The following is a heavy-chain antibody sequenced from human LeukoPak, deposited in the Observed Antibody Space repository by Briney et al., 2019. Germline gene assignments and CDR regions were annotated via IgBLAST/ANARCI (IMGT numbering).Heavy chain of an antibody. Sequence: PSETLSLTCTVSGGSISSGGYYWSWIRQHPGKGLEWIGYIYYSRSTYYNPSLKSRVTISVDTSKNQFSLKLSSVTAADTAVYYCARSTPKDDAFDIWGQGTMVTVSS. V-gene: IGHV4-31*03. CDR1: GGSISSGGYY. CDR3: ARSTPKDDAFDI. J-gene: IGHJ3*02. CDR2: IYYSRST.